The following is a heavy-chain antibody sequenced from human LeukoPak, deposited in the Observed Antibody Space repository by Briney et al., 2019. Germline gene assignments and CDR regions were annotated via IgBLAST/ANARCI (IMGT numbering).Heavy chain of an antibody. J-gene: IGHJ5*02. CDR3: ARDSSGPNWFDP. V-gene: IGHV1-69*05. CDR2: IIPIFGTA. Sequence: GASVKVSCKASGGTFSSYAISWVRQAPGQGLEWMGRIIPIFGTANYAQKFQGRVTITTDESTSTAYMELSSLRSEDTAVYYCARDSSGPNWFDPWGQGTLVTVSS. CDR1: GGTFSSYA.